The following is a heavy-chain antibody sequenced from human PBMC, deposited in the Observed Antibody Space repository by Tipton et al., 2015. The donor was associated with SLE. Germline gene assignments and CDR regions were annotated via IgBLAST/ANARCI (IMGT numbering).Heavy chain of an antibody. D-gene: IGHD4-23*01. CDR3: GRGRTDAWELVGY. Sequence: TLSLTCAVSGGSFSTYYWSWIRQFPGKGLEWIGEINRDGATKYNPSLKSRVTISMDTSKIQFSLKLNSVTATDTAVYYCGRGRTDAWELVGYWGQGTLVTVSS. V-gene: IGHV4-34*01. CDR2: INRDGAT. CDR1: GGSFSTYY. J-gene: IGHJ4*02.